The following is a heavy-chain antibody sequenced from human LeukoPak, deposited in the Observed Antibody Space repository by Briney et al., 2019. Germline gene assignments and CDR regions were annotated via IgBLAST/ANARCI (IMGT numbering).Heavy chain of an antibody. CDR2: ISSSSSYI. Sequence: GGSLRLSCAASGFTFSSYSMNWVRQAPGKGLEWVSSISSSSSYIYYADSVKGRFTISRDNAKNSLYLQMNSLRAEDTALYHCARVTDYYDSSASFDYWGQGTLVTVSS. CDR1: GFTFSSYS. D-gene: IGHD3-22*01. V-gene: IGHV3-21*04. J-gene: IGHJ4*02. CDR3: ARVTDYYDSSASFDY.